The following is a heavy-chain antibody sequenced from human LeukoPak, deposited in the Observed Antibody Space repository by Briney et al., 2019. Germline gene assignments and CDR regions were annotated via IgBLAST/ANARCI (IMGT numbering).Heavy chain of an antibody. CDR3: ARSYPPITYYYGSGSYYNFYYFDY. V-gene: IGHV4-38-2*02. Sequence: SETLSLTCTVSDYSISSGYYGGWIRQPPGKGLEWIGEINHSGSTNYNPSLKSRVTISVDTSKNQFSLKLSSVTAADTAVYYCARSYPPITYYYGSGSYYNFYYFDYWGQGTLVTVSS. CDR1: DYSISSGYY. D-gene: IGHD3-10*01. J-gene: IGHJ4*02. CDR2: INHSGST.